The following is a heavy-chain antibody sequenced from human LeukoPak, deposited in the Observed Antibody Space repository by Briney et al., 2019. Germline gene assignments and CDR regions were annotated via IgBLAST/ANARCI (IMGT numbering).Heavy chain of an antibody. CDR1: GFTFSSYA. J-gene: IGHJ4*02. Sequence: GGSLRLSCAASGFTFSSYAMHWVRQAPGKGLEYVSAISSNGGSTYYANSVKGRFTISRDNSKNTLYLQMGSLRAEDMAVYYCASWDYDSDYWGQGTLVTVSS. D-gene: IGHD3-3*01. V-gene: IGHV3-64*01. CDR2: ISSNGGST. CDR3: ASWDYDSDY.